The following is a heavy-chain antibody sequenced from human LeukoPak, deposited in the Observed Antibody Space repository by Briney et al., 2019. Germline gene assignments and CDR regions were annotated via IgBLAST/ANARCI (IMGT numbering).Heavy chain of an antibody. CDR3: AKESGASYYRSGGDS. Sequence: GGSLRLSCAASGFTFSSYAMGWVRQAPGKGLEGVSSISGSGSHTYYANSVKGRFTISRDNPKNTLYLQMNSLRAEDTAVYYCAKESGASYYRSGGDSWGQGTLVTVSS. J-gene: IGHJ4*02. V-gene: IGHV3-23*01. CDR1: GFTFSSYA. D-gene: IGHD3-10*01. CDR2: ISGSGSHT.